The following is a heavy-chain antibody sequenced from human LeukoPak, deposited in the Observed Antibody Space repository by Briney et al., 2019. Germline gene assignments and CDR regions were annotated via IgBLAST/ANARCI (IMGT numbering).Heavy chain of an antibody. Sequence: GESLKISCKGSEYSFTTYWIGWVRQMPGKGLEWMGIIYPGDSDTRYSPSSQGQITISADKSISTAYLQWSSLKTADTAMYYCARHGSSWPTPYDSFDIWGQGTMVTVSS. CDR1: EYSFTTYW. CDR3: ARHGSSWPTPYDSFDI. D-gene: IGHD6-13*01. CDR2: IYPGDSDT. J-gene: IGHJ3*02. V-gene: IGHV5-51*01.